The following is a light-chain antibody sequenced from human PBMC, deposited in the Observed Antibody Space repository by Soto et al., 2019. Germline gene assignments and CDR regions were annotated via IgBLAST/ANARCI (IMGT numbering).Light chain of an antibody. J-gene: IGKJ5*01. CDR2: GAS. Sequence: GLTQSPGTLSLSPGERATLSCRASQSVRNNYLAWYHQNHGQAPRLLISGASSRAAGIPDRFSGSGSETDLTITISRLEPEDFEVDVCQQQGNSPLTFGQGTRLEIK. V-gene: IGKV3-20*01. CDR1: QSVRNNY. CDR3: QQQGNSPLT.